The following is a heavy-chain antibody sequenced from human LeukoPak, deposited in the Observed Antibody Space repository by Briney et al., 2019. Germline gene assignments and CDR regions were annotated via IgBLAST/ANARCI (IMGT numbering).Heavy chain of an antibody. CDR1: GGSISSGGYY. J-gene: IGHJ6*02. CDR3: ARDRSHSSPYYYYGMDV. V-gene: IGHV4-31*03. D-gene: IGHD4-4*01. Sequence: PSETLSLTCTVSGGSISSGGYYWSWIRQHPGKGLEWIGYIYYSGSTYYNPSLKSRVTISVDTSKNQFSLKLSSVTAADTAVYYCARDRSHSSPYYYYGMDVWGQGTTVTVSS. CDR2: IYYSGST.